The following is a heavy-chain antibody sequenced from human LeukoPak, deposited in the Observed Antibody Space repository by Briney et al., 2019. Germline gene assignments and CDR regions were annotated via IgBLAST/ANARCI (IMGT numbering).Heavy chain of an antibody. CDR2: ISHSGGT. Sequence: SATLSLTCAVSDGSITSSSCWSWVRQPPGKGLEWIGEISHSGGTYRNPSLESRVTISIDKSKSQFSLNLNLVTAADTAVYYCASGGGEYSSSSNWFDPWGQGTLVTVSS. V-gene: IGHV4-4*02. J-gene: IGHJ5*02. CDR1: DGSITSSSC. CDR3: ASGGGEYSSSSNWFDP. D-gene: IGHD6-6*01.